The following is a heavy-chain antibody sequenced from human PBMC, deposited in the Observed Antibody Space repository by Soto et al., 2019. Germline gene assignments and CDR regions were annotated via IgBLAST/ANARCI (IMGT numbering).Heavy chain of an antibody. CDR3: ARGYDSSGYTPAWFGP. Sequence: PSETLSLTCTVSGGSISSGGYYWSWIRQHPGKGLEWIGYIYYSGSTYYNPSLKSRVTISVDTSKNQFSLKLSSVTAADTAVYYCARGYDSSGYTPAWFGPWGQGTLVTVSS. CDR2: IYYSGST. V-gene: IGHV4-31*03. J-gene: IGHJ5*02. CDR1: GGSISSGGYY. D-gene: IGHD3-22*01.